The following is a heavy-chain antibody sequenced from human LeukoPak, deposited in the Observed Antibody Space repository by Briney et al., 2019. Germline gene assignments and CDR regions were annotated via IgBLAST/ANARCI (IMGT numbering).Heavy chain of an antibody. CDR1: GFTFSSYG. CDR2: ISYDGSNK. D-gene: IGHD4-17*01. J-gene: IGHJ2*01. V-gene: IGHV3-30*03. Sequence: PGGSLRLSCAASGFTFSSYGMHWVRQAPGKGLEWVAVISYDGSNKYYAESVKGRFTISRDNSENTLYLQMNSLRAEDTAVYYCARERDYALRSEPFDLWGRGTLVTVSS. CDR3: ARERDYALRSEPFDL.